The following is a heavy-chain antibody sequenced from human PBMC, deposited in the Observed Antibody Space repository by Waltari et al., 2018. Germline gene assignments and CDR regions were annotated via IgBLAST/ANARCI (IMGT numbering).Heavy chain of an antibody. Sequence: EVQLVESGGGLVQPGGSLRLSCAASGFTFSSHWMHWVRQAPGKGLVWGSRMKSDGSSQNDAATVKGRFTISRDNAKNTLYLQVNSLRADDTGVYYCGRVFLTTRNCMDVWGQGTTVTVS. D-gene: IGHD3-3*01. CDR1: GFTFSSHW. J-gene: IGHJ6*02. CDR3: GRVFLTTRNCMDV. V-gene: IGHV3-74*01. CDR2: MKSDGSSQ.